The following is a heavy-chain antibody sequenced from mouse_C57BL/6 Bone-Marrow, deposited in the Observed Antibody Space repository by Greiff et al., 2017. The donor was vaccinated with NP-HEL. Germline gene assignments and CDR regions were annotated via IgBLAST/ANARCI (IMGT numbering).Heavy chain of an antibody. CDR1: GFTFSSYA. J-gene: IGHJ1*03. CDR3: TRDGVYYGYDRWYFDV. D-gene: IGHD2-2*01. CDR2: ISSGGDYI. Sequence: EVMLVESGEGLVKPGGSLKLSCAASGFTFSSYAMSWVRQTPEKRLEWVAYISSGGDYIYYADTVKGRFTISRDNARNTLYLQMSSLKSEDTAMYYCTRDGVYYGYDRWYFDVWGTGTTVTVSS. V-gene: IGHV5-9-1*02.